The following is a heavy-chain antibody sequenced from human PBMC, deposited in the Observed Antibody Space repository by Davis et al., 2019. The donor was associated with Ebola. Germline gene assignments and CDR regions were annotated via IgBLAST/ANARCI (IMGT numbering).Heavy chain of an antibody. CDR3: ASQPLGYCSSTSCGPQFDR. J-gene: IGHJ5*02. CDR2: IYTIGNT. CDR1: GGSTKNYY. D-gene: IGHD2-2*01. V-gene: IGHV4-4*07. Sequence: PSETLSLTCTVPGGSTKNYYWSWIRQPAGKGLEWIGRIYTIGNTIYNPSLNSRVTMSADTSKNQFSLELSSVTAADTAVYYCASQPLGYCSSTSCGPQFDRWGQGTLVTVSS.